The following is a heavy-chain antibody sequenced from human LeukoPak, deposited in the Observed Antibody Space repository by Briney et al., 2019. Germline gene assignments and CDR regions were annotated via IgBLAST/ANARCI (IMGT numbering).Heavy chain of an antibody. CDR1: GFTFSNYI. V-gene: IGHV3-21*01. Sequence: PGGSLRLSCAASGFTFSNYIMNWVRKAPGKGLEWSPFISSTSSYIYYTDSVKGRFTISRDNAKNSLYLQMNSLRAEDTAVYYCAGLVATNPEPSDYWGQGTLVTVSS. J-gene: IGHJ4*02. CDR3: AGLVATNPEPSDY. D-gene: IGHD5-12*01. CDR2: ISSTSSYI.